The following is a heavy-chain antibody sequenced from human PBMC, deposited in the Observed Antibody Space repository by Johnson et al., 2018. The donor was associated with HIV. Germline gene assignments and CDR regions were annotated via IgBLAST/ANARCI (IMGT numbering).Heavy chain of an antibody. Sequence: QVQLVESGGGFVKPGGSLRLSCAASGFTFSDYSMHWVRQAPGQGLEWVAILWYVGTTAFYAYSVTRRFTISRDTSKQMLYRQMNGHSVDETAVYYSAKTGGGAALDSWGQGTMVTVSS. J-gene: IGHJ3*02. CDR1: GFTFSDYS. CDR2: LWYVGTTA. CDR3: AKTGGGAALDS. V-gene: IGHV3-33*03. D-gene: IGHD3-16*01.